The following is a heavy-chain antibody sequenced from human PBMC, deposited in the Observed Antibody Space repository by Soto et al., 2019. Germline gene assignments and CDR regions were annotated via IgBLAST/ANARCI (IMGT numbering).Heavy chain of an antibody. V-gene: IGHV3-7*01. J-gene: IGHJ4*02. D-gene: IGHD6-19*01. CDR1: GFSLSDYW. CDR3: ARGRGWLHDY. CDR2: IKQDGSDR. Sequence: EVQLVESGGGLVQPGGSLRLSCAASGFSLSDYWMNWVCQAPGKGLEWVAIIKQDGSDRYYVDSVKGPFTISRDNAKNSLYLQMSSLRVEDTALYYCARGRGWLHDYWGQGTLVTVSS.